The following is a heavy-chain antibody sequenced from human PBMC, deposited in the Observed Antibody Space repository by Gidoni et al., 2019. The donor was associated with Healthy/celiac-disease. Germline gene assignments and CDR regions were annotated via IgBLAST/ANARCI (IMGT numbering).Heavy chain of an antibody. V-gene: IGHV3-49*03. CDR1: GFTFGDYA. Sequence: EVQLVAAGGSWVQPGRSLRLSCTASGFTFGDYAMSWFRQAPGKGLEGVGFIRSKAYGGKTELSAYVKGRFTISRDDAKSIAYLQMNSRKTEDTAVYYCTRAVDYGGNPDPTDYWDQGTLVTVSS. D-gene: IGHD4-17*01. CDR2: IRSKAYGGKT. J-gene: IGHJ4*02. CDR3: TRAVDYGGNPDPTDY.